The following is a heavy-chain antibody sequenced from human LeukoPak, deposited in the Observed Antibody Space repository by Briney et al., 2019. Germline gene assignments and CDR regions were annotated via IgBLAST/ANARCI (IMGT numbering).Heavy chain of an antibody. V-gene: IGHV3-21*01. CDR3: ARELEDWYGSSGYLPAY. D-gene: IGHD3-22*01. Sequence: GGSLRLSCAASGFTFSSYSMNWVRQAPGKGLEWVSSISSSSSYIYYADSVKGRFTISRDNAKNSLYLQMNSLRAEDTAVYYCARELEDWYGSSGYLPAYWGQGILVTVSS. CDR2: ISSSSSYI. CDR1: GFTFSSYS. J-gene: IGHJ4*02.